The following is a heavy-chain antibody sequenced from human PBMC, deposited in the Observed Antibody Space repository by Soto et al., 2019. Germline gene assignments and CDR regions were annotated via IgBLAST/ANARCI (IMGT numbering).Heavy chain of an antibody. CDR3: ARKNDRILTGYMYFDY. CDR1: GGSISSGGYY. CDR2: IYYSGST. Sequence: SETLSLTCTVSGGSISSGGYYWSWIRQHPGKGLEWIGYIYYSGSTYYNPSLKSRVTISVDTTKNQFSLKLSSVTAADTAVYYCARKNDRILTGYMYFDYWGQGTLVTVSS. D-gene: IGHD3-9*01. J-gene: IGHJ4*02. V-gene: IGHV4-31*03.